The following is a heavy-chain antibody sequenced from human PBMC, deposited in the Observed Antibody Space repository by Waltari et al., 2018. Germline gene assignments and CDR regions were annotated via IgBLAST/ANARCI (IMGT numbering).Heavy chain of an antibody. CDR1: GGSISSSSYY. Sequence: QLQLQESGPGLVKPSETLSLTCTVSGGSISSSSYYWTWFRQPPGKGLEWIGEINHSGSTNYNPSLKSRVTISVDTSKNQFSLKLSSVTAAETAVYYCARGNYDKKYYYYMDVWGKGTTVTISS. V-gene: IGHV4-39*07. D-gene: IGHD3-16*01. CDR3: ARGNYDKKYYYYMDV. J-gene: IGHJ6*03. CDR2: INHSGST.